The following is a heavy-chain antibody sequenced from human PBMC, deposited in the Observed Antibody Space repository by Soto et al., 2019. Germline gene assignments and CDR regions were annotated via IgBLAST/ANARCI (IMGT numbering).Heavy chain of an antibody. CDR3: AKDLHYYCMDV. V-gene: IGHV3-74*01. CDR1: GFTFSGHW. J-gene: IGHJ6*02. CDR2: ISNDGTST. Sequence: EVQLVESGGGLVQPGGSLRLSCAASGFTFSGHWMDWVRQAPGKGLEWVSVISNDGTSTFYADSVKGRFTISRDNAKNTLFLQMNSLRAEDTAIYYCAKDLHYYCMDVWGQGTTVTVSS. D-gene: IGHD3-10*01.